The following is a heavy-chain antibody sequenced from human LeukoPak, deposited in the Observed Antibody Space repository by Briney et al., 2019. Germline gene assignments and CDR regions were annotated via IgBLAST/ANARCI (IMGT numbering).Heavy chain of an antibody. CDR1: GFTFSSYA. V-gene: IGHV3-53*04. CDR2: INSGDST. CDR3: ARALYYFDY. Sequence: PGGSLRLSCAVSGFTFSSYAMSWVRQAPGKGLEWVSLINSGDSTSYADSVKGRFTISRHNSKNTLYLQMNSLRTEDTAVYYCARALYYFDYWGQGTLVTVSS. J-gene: IGHJ4*02.